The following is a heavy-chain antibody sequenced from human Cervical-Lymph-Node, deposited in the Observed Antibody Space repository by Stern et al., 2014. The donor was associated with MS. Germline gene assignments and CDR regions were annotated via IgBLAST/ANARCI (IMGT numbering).Heavy chain of an antibody. V-gene: IGHV3-30*18. D-gene: IGHD2-21*01. CDR3: AKTGANSLFDY. Sequence: QVQLVQSGGGVVQSGRSLRLSCAASGFTFSNYGMHWVRQAPGEGLEWVAVISFDGNNKYYGDSVKGRFNISRDNSKNMLYLQMNSMRLEDTAVYYCAKTGANSLFDYWGQGTLVTVSS. CDR2: ISFDGNNK. J-gene: IGHJ4*02. CDR1: GFTFSNYG.